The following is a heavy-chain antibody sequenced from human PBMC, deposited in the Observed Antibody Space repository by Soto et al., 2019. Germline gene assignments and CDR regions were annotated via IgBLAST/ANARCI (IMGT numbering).Heavy chain of an antibody. V-gene: IGHV4-31*03. CDR2: IYYNGNT. CDR1: GGSINSGGYY. CDR3: ARRIPPAGLFDS. J-gene: IGHJ4*01. D-gene: IGHD6-13*01. Sequence: QVQLQESGPGLVKPSQTLSLTCTVSGGSINSGGYYWSWIRQHPGKGLEWIGYIYYNGNTYYNPSLQSRLXIXRXXPTNPFFLKLNSVTAADTAVYYCARRIPPAGLFDSWGHGTLVTVSS.